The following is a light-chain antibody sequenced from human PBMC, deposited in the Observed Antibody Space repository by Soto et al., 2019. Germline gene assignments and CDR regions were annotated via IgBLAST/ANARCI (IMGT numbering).Light chain of an antibody. CDR2: GPS. V-gene: IGKV3-20*01. J-gene: IGKJ4*01. Sequence: EIVLTQSPGTLALSPGQRDTLSCRASQSGRGNYLAWYQQIPGQAPRLLVYGPSSRATAIPDRLSGSGSGTDFTLTIRRLEPEDFSVYYCQQYGNSAFTCGGGTKVEIK. CDR1: QSGRGNY. CDR3: QQYGNSAFT.